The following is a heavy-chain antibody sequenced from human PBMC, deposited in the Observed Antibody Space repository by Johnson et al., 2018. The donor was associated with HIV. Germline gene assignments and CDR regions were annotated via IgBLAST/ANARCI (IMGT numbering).Heavy chain of an antibody. V-gene: IGHV3-20*04. D-gene: IGHD6-13*01. CDR1: GFTFDEYD. CDR2: INWNGGTP. CDR3: ARDRGIGAAGDAFDI. J-gene: IGHJ3*02. Sequence: VQLVESGGDVARPGGSLRLSCEASGFTFDEYDMSWVRQAPGKGLEWVSSINWNGGTPGSADSVKGRFTISRDNAKNSLYLQMNSLKTEDTAVYYCARDRGIGAAGDAFDIWGQGTMVTVSS.